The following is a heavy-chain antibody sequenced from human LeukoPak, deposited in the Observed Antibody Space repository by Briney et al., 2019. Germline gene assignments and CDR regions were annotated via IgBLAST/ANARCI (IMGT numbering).Heavy chain of an antibody. V-gene: IGHV4-39*01. CDR3: AGLYDDSRGYYWFDR. CDR1: GRSIISTSFY. D-gene: IGHD3-22*01. CDR2: IYYSGST. Sequence: PSETLSLTCTVSGRSIISTSFYWGWIRQPPGKGLAWLGSIYYSGSTYDNPSLKSRVTISVDRSKNQVSLKLSSVTAADTAVYCCAGLYDDSRGYYWFDRWGQGTLVTVSS. J-gene: IGHJ5*02.